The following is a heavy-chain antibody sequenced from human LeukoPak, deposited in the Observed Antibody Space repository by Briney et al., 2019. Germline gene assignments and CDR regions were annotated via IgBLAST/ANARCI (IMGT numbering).Heavy chain of an antibody. J-gene: IGHJ3*02. CDR1: GFTFSSYA. V-gene: IGHV3-23*01. D-gene: IGHD3-22*01. CDR2: ISGGGGRT. Sequence: PGGSLRLSCAASGFTFSSYAMSWVRQAPGKGLEWGSAISGGGGRTYYDDSVKGRVTITIYNSKNTLYLQMNSLRAEDTAVYYCATSYYYDSSGSVNRNAFDIWGPGTMVTVSS. CDR3: ATSYYYDSSGSVNRNAFDI.